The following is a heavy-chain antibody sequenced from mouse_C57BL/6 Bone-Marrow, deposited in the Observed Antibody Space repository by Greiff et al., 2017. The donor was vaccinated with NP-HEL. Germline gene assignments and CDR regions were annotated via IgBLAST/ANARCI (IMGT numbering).Heavy chain of an antibody. D-gene: IGHD1-1*01. J-gene: IGHJ4*01. V-gene: IGHV10-3*01. CDR3: VRNYYGSSYALDY. Sequence: GGGLVQPKGSLKLSCAASGFIFNTYAMHWVRQAPGKGLEWGARIRSKSSYYATYYAESVKERLTISRDDSQSMLYLQMNNLKTEDTVMYDCVRNYYGSSYALDYWGQGTSVTVSS. CDR1: GFIFNTYA. CDR2: IRSKSSYYAT.